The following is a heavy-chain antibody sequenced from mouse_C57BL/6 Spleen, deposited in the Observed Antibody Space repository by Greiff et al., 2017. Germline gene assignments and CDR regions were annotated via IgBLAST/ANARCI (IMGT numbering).Heavy chain of an antibody. J-gene: IGHJ4*01. D-gene: IGHD3-2*02. CDR3: ARNDSSGYPYAMDY. CDR1: GFSLTSYG. CDR2: IWSGGST. Sequence: QVQLQQSGPGLVQPSQSLSITCTVSGFSLTSYGVHWVRQSPGKGLEWLGVIWSGGSTDYNAALISRLSISKDNSKSQVFFKMNSLQADDTAIYYCARNDSSGYPYAMDYWGQGTSVTVSS. V-gene: IGHV2-2*01.